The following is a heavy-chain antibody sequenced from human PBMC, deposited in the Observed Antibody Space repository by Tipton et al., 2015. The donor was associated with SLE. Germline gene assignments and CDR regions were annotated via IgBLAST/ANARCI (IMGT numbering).Heavy chain of an antibody. CDR2: VFHRGST. D-gene: IGHD3-10*01. Sequence: LRLSCTVSGSSITNNDYYWGWIRQPPGEGLEWLGSVFHRGSTYYSPSPKSRVTISMDTSLNQFSLKVTSVTAADTAVYYCARQRLQQGGDYFDYWGQGTLVTVSS. CDR1: GSSITNNDYY. CDR3: ARQRLQQGGDYFDY. J-gene: IGHJ4*02. V-gene: IGHV4-39*01.